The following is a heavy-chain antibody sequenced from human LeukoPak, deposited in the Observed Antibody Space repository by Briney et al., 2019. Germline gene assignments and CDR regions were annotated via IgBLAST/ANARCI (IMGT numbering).Heavy chain of an antibody. CDR3: ASTLSGAPDY. CDR1: GGSINSYY. J-gene: IGHJ4*02. D-gene: IGHD1-26*01. CDR2: IYYSGSA. V-gene: IGHV4-59*01. Sequence: PSETLSLTCTVSGGSINSYYWTWIRQPPGKGLEWIGYIYYSGSASYNPSLKSRVTISVDTSKNRFSLKLSSVTAADTAVYYCASTLSGAPDYWGQGTLVTVSS.